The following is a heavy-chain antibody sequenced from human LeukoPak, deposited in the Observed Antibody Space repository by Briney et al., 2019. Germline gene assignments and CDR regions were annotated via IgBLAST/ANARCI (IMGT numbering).Heavy chain of an antibody. D-gene: IGHD6-13*01. J-gene: IGHJ4*02. V-gene: IGHV1-18*01. CDR3: ARGGYSSSWGNFDY. CDR1: GYTFTTYV. Sequence: ASVKVSFKASGYTFTTYVFGGVGQAPGQGLGGMGWISAYNGNTNYAQKLQGRVTMTTDTSTSTAYMELRSLRSDDTAVYYCARGGYSSSWGNFDYWGQGTLVTVSS. CDR2: ISAYNGNT.